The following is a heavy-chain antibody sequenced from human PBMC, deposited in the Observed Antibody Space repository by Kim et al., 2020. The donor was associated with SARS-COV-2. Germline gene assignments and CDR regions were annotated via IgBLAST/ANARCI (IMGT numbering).Heavy chain of an antibody. Sequence: ASVKVSCKASGYTFTSYYMHWVRQAPGQGLEWMGIINPSGGSTSYAQKFQGRVTMTRDTSTSTVYMELSSLRSEDTAVYYCAGDYSSGWLAWGMDVWGQGTTVTVSS. J-gene: IGHJ6*02. V-gene: IGHV1-46*01. CDR1: GYTFTSYY. CDR2: INPSGGST. D-gene: IGHD6-19*01. CDR3: AGDYSSGWLAWGMDV.